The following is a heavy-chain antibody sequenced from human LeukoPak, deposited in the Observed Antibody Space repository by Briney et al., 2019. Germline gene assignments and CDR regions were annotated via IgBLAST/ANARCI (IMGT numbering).Heavy chain of an antibody. Sequence: KASETLSLTCAVYGGSFSGYYWSWIRQPPGKGLEWIGEINHSGSTNYNPSLKSRVTISVDTSKNQFSLKLSSVTAADTAVYYCAKDGKRAAIIRYYHYYMDVWGKGTTVTISS. CDR1: GGSFSGYY. CDR3: AKDGKRAAIIRYYHYYMDV. CDR2: INHSGST. V-gene: IGHV4-34*01. J-gene: IGHJ6*03. D-gene: IGHD2-2*02.